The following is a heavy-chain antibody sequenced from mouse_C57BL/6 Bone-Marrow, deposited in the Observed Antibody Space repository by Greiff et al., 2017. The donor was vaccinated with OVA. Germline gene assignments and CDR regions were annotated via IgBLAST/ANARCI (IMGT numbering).Heavy chain of an antibody. CDR2: IDPENGDT. Sequence: EVNVVESGAELVRPGASVKLSCTASGFNIKDDYMHWVKLRPEQGLEWIGWIDPENGDTEYASKFQGKATITADTSSNTAYLQLSSLTSEDTAVYYCTTYRYWGQGTTLTVSS. CDR1: GFNIKDDY. J-gene: IGHJ2*01. V-gene: IGHV14-4*01. CDR3: TTYRY.